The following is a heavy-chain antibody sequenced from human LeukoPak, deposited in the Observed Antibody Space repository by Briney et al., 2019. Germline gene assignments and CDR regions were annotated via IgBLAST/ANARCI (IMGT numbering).Heavy chain of an antibody. Sequence: SETLSLTCTVSGGSISNYYWSWLRQPPGKRPEWIGYIYSSGSTNYNPSLKSRVTLSVDTSKNHLSLKVTSVTAADTAIYYCARGYPSRNDYIFDIWGQGTMVTVSS. V-gene: IGHV4-59*01. J-gene: IGHJ3*02. CDR3: ARGYPSRNDYIFDI. CDR1: GGSISNYY. CDR2: IYSSGST. D-gene: IGHD1-1*01.